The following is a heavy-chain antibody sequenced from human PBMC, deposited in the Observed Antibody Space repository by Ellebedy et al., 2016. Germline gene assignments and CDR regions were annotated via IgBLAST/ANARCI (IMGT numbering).Heavy chain of an antibody. CDR3: ARGKIISVAGARDV. Sequence: GESLKISXAASGFTLKPHCLHCVRRGPAQGLARGSRLNNDGSDAVYADSVKGRFTISRDNSNNALYLEMTSLRPEDTAVYYCARGKIISVAGARDVWGQGTVVTVSS. D-gene: IGHD6-19*01. CDR2: LNNDGSDA. V-gene: IGHV3-74*01. CDR1: GFTLKPHC. J-gene: IGHJ4*02.